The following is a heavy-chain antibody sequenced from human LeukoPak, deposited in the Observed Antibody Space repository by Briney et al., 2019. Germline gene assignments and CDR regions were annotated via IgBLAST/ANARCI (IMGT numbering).Heavy chain of an antibody. CDR2: IKQDGSEK. CDR1: GFTFSSYW. J-gene: IGHJ3*02. CDR3: ARDRLEGIMAAFDI. V-gene: IGHV3-7*04. D-gene: IGHD2-8*01. Sequence: GGSLRLSCAASGFTFSSYWINWVRQAPGRGLEWVANIKQDGSEKYYVDSVKGRFSISRDNAKNSLYLQMNSLRAEGTAVYYCARDRLEGIMAAFDIWGQGTMVTVSS.